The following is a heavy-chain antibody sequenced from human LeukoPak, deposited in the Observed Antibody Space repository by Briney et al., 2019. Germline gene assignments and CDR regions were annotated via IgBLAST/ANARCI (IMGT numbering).Heavy chain of an antibody. CDR3: AKETSITGAGDF. J-gene: IGHJ4*02. CDR1: GFTFSTYA. Sequence: AGGSLRLSCAASGFTFSTYAMHWVRQAPGKGLEWVTIISYDGSEKYYADSVKGRFTISRDNSKSTLYLQMDSLRAEDTAVYYCAKETSITGAGDFWGQGALVTVSS. CDR2: ISYDGSEK. V-gene: IGHV3-30*18. D-gene: IGHD1-14*01.